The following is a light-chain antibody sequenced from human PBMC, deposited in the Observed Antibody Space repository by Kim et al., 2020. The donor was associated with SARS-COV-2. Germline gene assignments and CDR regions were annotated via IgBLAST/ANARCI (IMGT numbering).Light chain of an antibody. V-gene: IGLV4-69*01. J-gene: IGLJ3*02. CDR1: SGHSSYA. CDR3: QTWGTGMQRV. Sequence: QLVLTQSPSASASLGASVKLTCTLSSGHSSYAIAWHQQQPEKGPRYLMKLNSDGSHSKGDGIPDRFSGSSSGAERYLTISSLQSEDEADYYCQTWGTGMQRVFGGGTQLTVL. CDR2: LNSDGSH.